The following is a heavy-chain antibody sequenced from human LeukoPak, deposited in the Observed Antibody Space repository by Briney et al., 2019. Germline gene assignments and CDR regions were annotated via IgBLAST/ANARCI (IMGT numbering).Heavy chain of an antibody. V-gene: IGHV4-59*08. D-gene: IGHD1-26*01. CDR2: IYYSGST. Sequence: SETLSLTCTVSGGSISSYYWSWIRQPPGKGLEWIGYIYYSGSTNYNPSLKSRVTISVDTSKNQFSLKLSSVTAADTAVYYSARLGPGSAFDIWGQGTMVTVSS. CDR1: GGSISSYY. CDR3: ARLGPGSAFDI. J-gene: IGHJ3*02.